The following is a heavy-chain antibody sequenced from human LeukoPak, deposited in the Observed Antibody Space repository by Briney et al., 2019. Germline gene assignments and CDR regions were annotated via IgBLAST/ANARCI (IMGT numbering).Heavy chain of an antibody. CDR3: AKRGDGGHKSLEY. D-gene: IGHD3-16*01. CDR2: ITYDGSSE. CDR1: GFTFSNYG. Sequence: GGSLRLSGAASGFTFSNYGMHWVRQAPGKGLEWVATITYDGSSEYYADSVKDRFTVSRDNSKNTLYLQMSSLKTEDTAVYYCAKRGDGGHKSLEYWGQGTLVIVSS. V-gene: IGHV3-30*18. J-gene: IGHJ4*02.